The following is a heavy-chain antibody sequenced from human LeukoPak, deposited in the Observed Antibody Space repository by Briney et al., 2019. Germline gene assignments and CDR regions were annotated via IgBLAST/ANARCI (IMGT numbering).Heavy chain of an antibody. CDR2: FDPEDGET. J-gene: IGHJ4*02. D-gene: IGHD3-3*01. V-gene: IGHV1-24*01. Sequence: ASVTVSCTASGCTFTSNYIHWVRQAPGKGLEWMGGFDPEDGETIYAQKFQGRVTMTEDTSTDTAYMELSSLRSEDTAVYYCATFKGVVINTFDYWGQGTLVTVSS. CDR3: ATFKGVVINTFDY. CDR1: GCTFTSNY.